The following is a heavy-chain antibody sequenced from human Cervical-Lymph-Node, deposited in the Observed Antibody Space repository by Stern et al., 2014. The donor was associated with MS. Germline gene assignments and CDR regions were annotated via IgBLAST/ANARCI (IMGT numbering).Heavy chain of an antibody. D-gene: IGHD6-19*01. CDR2: INPSGGST. CDR1: GYTFTNYF. Sequence: VQLVESGAEVKKPGASVKVSCKASGYTFTNYFIHWARQAPGQGLEWMGIINPSGGSTSYAQKFQGRVTMTRDTSTSTVYMELSSLRSEDTAVYYCAREVAGHRLGMMDVWGQGTTVTVSS. J-gene: IGHJ6*02. CDR3: AREVAGHRLGMMDV. V-gene: IGHV1-46*01.